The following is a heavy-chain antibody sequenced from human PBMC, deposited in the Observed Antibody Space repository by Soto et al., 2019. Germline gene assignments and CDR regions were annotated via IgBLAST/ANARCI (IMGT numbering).Heavy chain of an antibody. CDR2: ISHDGHFE. V-gene: IGHV3-30*18. D-gene: IGHD6-19*01. J-gene: IGHJ4*02. CDR3: AKTRESSGWSYFDY. CDR1: GFTFSSYG. Sequence: QVQLVESGGGVVQPGRSLRLSCAASGFTFSSYGMHWARQAPGKGLEWVALISHDGHFEYYADSVKGRFTISRDNSKNTLYLQMNSLRAEDTAVYYCAKTRESSGWSYFDYWGQGTLVTVSS.